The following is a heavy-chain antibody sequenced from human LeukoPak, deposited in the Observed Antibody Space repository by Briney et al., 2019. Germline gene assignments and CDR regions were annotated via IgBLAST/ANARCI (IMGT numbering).Heavy chain of an antibody. Sequence: GGSLRLSCAASGFTFSSYEMNWVRKAPGKGLEWVSYISSSGSTIYYADSVKGRFTISRDNAKNSLYLQMNSLRAEDTAVYYCARREDSADYFDYWGQGTLVTVSS. CDR1: GFTFSSYE. D-gene: IGHD1-26*01. V-gene: IGHV3-48*03. J-gene: IGHJ4*02. CDR2: ISSSGSTI. CDR3: ARREDSADYFDY.